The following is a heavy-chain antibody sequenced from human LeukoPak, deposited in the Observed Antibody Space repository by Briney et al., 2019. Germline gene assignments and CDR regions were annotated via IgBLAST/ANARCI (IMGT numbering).Heavy chain of an antibody. Sequence: ASVKVSCKASGYTFTSYAMHWVRQAPGQRLEWMGWINAGNGNTKYSQKFQGRVTITRDTSASTAYMELRSLRSDDTAVYYCARDTFGIAVAGTADYWGQGTLVTVSS. D-gene: IGHD6-19*01. V-gene: IGHV1-3*01. CDR1: GYTFTSYA. J-gene: IGHJ4*02. CDR3: ARDTFGIAVAGTADY. CDR2: INAGNGNT.